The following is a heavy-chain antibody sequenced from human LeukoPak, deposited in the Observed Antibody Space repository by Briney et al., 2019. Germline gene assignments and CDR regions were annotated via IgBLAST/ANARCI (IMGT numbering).Heavy chain of an antibody. J-gene: IGHJ4*02. CDR1: GFTFSSYS. CDR3: ARALGYSYPLGY. CDR2: ISSSSTI. V-gene: IGHV3-48*01. Sequence: GGPLRLSCAASGFTFSSYSMNWVRQAPGKGLEWVSYISSSSTIYYADSVKGRFTISRDNAKNSLYLQMNSLRAEDTAVYYCARALGYSYPLGYWGQGTLVTVSS. D-gene: IGHD5-18*01.